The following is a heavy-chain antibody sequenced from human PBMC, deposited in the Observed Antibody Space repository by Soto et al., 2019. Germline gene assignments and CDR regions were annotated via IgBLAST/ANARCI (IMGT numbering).Heavy chain of an antibody. V-gene: IGHV3-23*01. CDR3: AKEGPHDSSGYYPVFDY. CDR1: GFTFSSYA. J-gene: IGHJ4*02. D-gene: IGHD3-22*01. Sequence: SLRLSCAASGFTFSSYAMSWVRQAPGKGLEWVSAISGSGGSTYYADSVKGRFTISRDNSKNTLYLQMNSLRAEDTAVYYCAKEGPHDSSGYYPVFDYWGQGTLVTVSS. CDR2: ISGSGGST.